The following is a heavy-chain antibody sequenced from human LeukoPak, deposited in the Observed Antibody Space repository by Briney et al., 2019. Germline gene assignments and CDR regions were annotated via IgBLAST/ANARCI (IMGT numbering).Heavy chain of an antibody. V-gene: IGHV4-59*01. D-gene: IGHD3-10*01. CDR2: IFYSGST. CDR1: GGSISSYY. Sequence: SETLSLTCTVSGGSISSYYWSWIRQPPGKGLEWIGYIFYSGSTNYNPSLKSRVTISIDTSRKHFSLQLSSVTAADTAVYYCARDLYSSGAFDIWGQGTMVTVSS. J-gene: IGHJ3*02. CDR3: ARDLYSSGAFDI.